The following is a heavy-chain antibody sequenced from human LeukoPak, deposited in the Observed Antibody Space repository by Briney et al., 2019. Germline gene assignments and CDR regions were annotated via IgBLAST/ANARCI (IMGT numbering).Heavy chain of an antibody. D-gene: IGHD3-3*01. Sequence: GGSLRLSCAASGFTFSSYGMHWVRQAPGKGLEWVAVISYDGSNEYYADSVKGRFTISRDNSKNTLYLQMNSLRAEDTAVYYCARVTYYDFWSGYPQYGMDVWGQGTTVTVSS. CDR2: ISYDGSNE. V-gene: IGHV3-30*03. CDR1: GFTFSSYG. J-gene: IGHJ6*02. CDR3: ARVTYYDFWSGYPQYGMDV.